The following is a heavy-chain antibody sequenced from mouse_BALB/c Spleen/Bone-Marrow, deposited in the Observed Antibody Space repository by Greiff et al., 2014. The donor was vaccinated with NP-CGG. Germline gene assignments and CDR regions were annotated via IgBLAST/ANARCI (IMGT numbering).Heavy chain of an antibody. V-gene: IGHV14-3*02. Sequence: VQLQQSGAELVKPGASVELSCTASGFNIKDTYMHWVKQRPEQGLEWIGRIDPANGNTKYDPKFQGKATMTADTSSNTAYLQLSSLTSEDTAVYYCARYYYGSSYFDYWGQGTTLTVSS. J-gene: IGHJ2*01. CDR1: GFNIKDTY. D-gene: IGHD1-1*01. CDR3: ARYYYGSSYFDY. CDR2: IDPANGNT.